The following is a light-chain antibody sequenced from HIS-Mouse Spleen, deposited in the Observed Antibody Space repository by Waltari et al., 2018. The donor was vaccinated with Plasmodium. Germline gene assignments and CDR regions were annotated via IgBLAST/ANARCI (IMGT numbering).Light chain of an antibody. J-gene: IGLJ3*02. V-gene: IGLV2-23*01. CDR3: CSYAGSSTWV. CDR2: EGS. Sequence: QSALTQPASVSGSPGQSITISCTGTSRYVGSYHLVYWYQQHPGKAPKLMIYEGSKRPSGVSNRFSGSKSGNTASLTISGLQAEDEADYYCCSYAGSSTWVFGGGTKLTVL. CDR1: SRYVGSYHL.